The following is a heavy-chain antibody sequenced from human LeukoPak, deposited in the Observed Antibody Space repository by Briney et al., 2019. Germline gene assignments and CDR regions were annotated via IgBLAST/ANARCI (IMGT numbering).Heavy chain of an antibody. V-gene: IGHV4-59*08. Sequence: SETLSLTCTVSGGSISSYYWSWIRQPPGKGLEWIGYIYYSGSTNYNPSLKSRVTISVDTSKNQFSLKLSSVTAADTAVYYCARTSVDYDFWSGYYMDVWGQGTTVTVSS. D-gene: IGHD3-3*01. CDR3: ARTSVDYDFWSGYYMDV. J-gene: IGHJ6*03. CDR2: IYYSGST. CDR1: GGSISSYY.